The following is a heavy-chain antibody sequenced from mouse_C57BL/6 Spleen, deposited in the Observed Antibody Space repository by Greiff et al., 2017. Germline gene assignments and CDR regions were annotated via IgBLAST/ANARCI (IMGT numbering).Heavy chain of an antibody. D-gene: IGHD4-1*01. CDR1: GYTFTSYW. CDR2: IYPGSGST. J-gene: IGHJ4*01. V-gene: IGHV1-55*01. Sequence: VQLQQSGAELVQPGASVKMSCKASGYTFTSYWITWVKQRPGQGLEWIGDIYPGSGSTNYNEKFKSKATLTVDTSSSTAYMQLSSLTSEDAAVYYCARDPGTDYAMDYWGQGTSVTVSS. CDR3: ARDPGTDYAMDY.